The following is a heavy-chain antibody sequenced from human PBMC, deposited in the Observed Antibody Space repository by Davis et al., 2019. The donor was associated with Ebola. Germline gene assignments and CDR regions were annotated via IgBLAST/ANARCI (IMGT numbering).Heavy chain of an antibody. CDR2: ISSSGSTI. CDR3: ARGLRFRNYYYGMDV. D-gene: IGHD5-12*01. CDR1: GFTFSSYA. J-gene: IGHJ6*02. Sequence: GESLKISCAASGFTFSSYAMSWIRQAPGKGLEWVSYISSSGSTIYYADSVKGRFTISRDNAKNSLYLQMNSLRAEDTAVYYCARGLRFRNYYYGMDVWGQGTTVTVSS. V-gene: IGHV3-11*01.